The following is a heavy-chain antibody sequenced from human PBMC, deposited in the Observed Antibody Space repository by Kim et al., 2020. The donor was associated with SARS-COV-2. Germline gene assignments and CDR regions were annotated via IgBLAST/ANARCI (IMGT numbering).Heavy chain of an antibody. CDR3: ARHSLRFLEWANCFDP. J-gene: IGHJ5*02. V-gene: IGHV4-39*01. CDR1: GGSISSSSYY. Sequence: SETLSLTCTVSGGSISSSSYYWGWIRQPPGKGLEWIGSIYYSGSTYYNPSLKSRVTISVDTSKNQFSLKLSSVTDADTAVYYCARHSLRFLEWANCFDPWGQGTLVTVSS. CDR2: IYYSGST. D-gene: IGHD3-3*01.